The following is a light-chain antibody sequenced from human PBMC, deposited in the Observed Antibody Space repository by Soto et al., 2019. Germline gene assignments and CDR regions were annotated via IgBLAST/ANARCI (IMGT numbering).Light chain of an antibody. CDR1: QDISVY. V-gene: IGKV1-33*01. CDR2: DAS. J-gene: IGKJ2*01. Sequence: DIQMTQSPSSLSASVGDRVTITCQASQDISVYLNWYQQKPGKAPKLLIYDASNLERGVPSRFSGSGSGTDFSLTVDSLQPEDTATYYCQQYDHPPYTFGQGTKLEIK. CDR3: QQYDHPPYT.